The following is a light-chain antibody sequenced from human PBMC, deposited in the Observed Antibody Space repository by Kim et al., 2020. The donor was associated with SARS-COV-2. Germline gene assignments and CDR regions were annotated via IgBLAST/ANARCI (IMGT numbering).Light chain of an antibody. CDR3: QVWDTSADRVV. V-gene: IGLV3-21*02. CDR1: TIGDYR. J-gene: IGLJ2*01. Sequence: TGQTADISCGGTTIGDYRVHWYQQKPGQAPILVIYDDNLRPSGIPARFSGSNSVSTVTLTISRVEAGDEADYYCQVWDTSADRVVFGGGTKLTVL. CDR2: DDN.